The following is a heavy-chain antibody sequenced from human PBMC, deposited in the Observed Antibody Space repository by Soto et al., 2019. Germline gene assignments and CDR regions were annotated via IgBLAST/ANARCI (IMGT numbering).Heavy chain of an antibody. CDR3: ARLVSSSSSSWYSNWFDP. Sequence: SEXLSLTCTVSGGSISSYYWSWIRPPPGKGLEWIGYIYYSGSTNYNPSLKSRVTISVDTSKNQFSLKLSSVTAADTAVYYCARLVSSSSSSWYSNWFDPWGQGTLVTVSS. D-gene: IGHD6-13*01. CDR2: IYYSGST. CDR1: GGSISSYY. J-gene: IGHJ5*02. V-gene: IGHV4-59*08.